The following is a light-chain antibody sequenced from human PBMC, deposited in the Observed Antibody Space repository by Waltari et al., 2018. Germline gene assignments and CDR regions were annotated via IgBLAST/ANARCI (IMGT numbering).Light chain of an antibody. V-gene: IGKV3-20*01. CDR2: GAS. CDR1: QSVSSSY. Sequence: EIVLTQSPGTLSLSPGERATLSCRASQSVSSSYLAWYQQKPGQAPRLLIYGASIRATGIPDRFSGNGSGTGFTLTISRLEPEDFAVYYCQQYGGSPYTFGQGTKLEIK. CDR3: QQYGGSPYT. J-gene: IGKJ2*01.